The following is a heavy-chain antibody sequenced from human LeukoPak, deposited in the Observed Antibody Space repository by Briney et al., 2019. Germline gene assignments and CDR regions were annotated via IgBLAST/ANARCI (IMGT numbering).Heavy chain of an antibody. Sequence: SLRLSCAASGFNFASRWMHWVRQAPGKGLEWVSGISWNSVSIAYADSVKGRFTISRDNAKNSLYLEMNSLRTDDTALYYCAKDIGSTSWYLGNWGQGTLVTVSS. D-gene: IGHD2-2*01. J-gene: IGHJ4*02. CDR2: ISWNSVSI. CDR3: AKDIGSTSWYLGN. V-gene: IGHV3-9*01. CDR1: GFNFASRW.